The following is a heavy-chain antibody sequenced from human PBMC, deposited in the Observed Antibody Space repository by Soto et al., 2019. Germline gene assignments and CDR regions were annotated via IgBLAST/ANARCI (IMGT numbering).Heavy chain of an antibody. CDR3: ARGLAAGDY. J-gene: IGHJ4*02. CDR1: GYTFTNYY. Sequence: QVQLVQSGAEVKNPGASVKVSCKASGYTFTNYYIHWVRQAPGQGPEWMAIINPSGGSTNYAQKFQGRVTLARDTFTSTVYMELSSRRSEDTASYYCARGLAAGDYWGQGTLVTFSS. V-gene: IGHV1-46*01. CDR2: INPSGGST. D-gene: IGHD6-13*01.